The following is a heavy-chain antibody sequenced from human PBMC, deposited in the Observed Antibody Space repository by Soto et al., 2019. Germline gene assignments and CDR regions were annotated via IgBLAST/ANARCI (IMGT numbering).Heavy chain of an antibody. J-gene: IGHJ2*01. CDR2: INHSGSS. CDR1: GGSFSGFY. CDR3: TRMAGPWYFDL. Sequence: TLSLTCAVHGGSFSGFYWTWIRQPPGKGLEWIGEINHSGSSNYNPPLKSRVTMSLDTSRNQFSLSLNSVTAADTAVYYCTRMAGPWYFDLWGRGTLVTVSS. V-gene: IGHV4-34*01.